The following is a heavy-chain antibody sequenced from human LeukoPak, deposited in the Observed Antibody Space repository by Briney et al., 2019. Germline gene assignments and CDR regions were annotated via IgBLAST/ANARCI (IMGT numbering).Heavy chain of an antibody. D-gene: IGHD6-19*01. Sequence: PSETLSLTCTVSGGSISSYYWSWIRQPPGKGLDWIGYIYYSGSTNYNPSLKSRVTISVDTSKNQFSLKLSSVTAADTAVYYCARIKGLGSGWAYFDYWGQGTLVTVSS. CDR3: ARIKGLGSGWAYFDY. CDR2: IYYSGST. CDR1: GGSISSYY. V-gene: IGHV4-59*01. J-gene: IGHJ4*02.